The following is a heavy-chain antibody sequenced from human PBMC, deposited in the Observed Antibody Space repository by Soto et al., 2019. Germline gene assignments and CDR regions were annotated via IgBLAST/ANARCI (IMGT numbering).Heavy chain of an antibody. D-gene: IGHD3-9*01. CDR1: GFTFSSYA. Sequence: GGSLRLSCAASGFTFSSYAMHWVRQAPGKGLEWVAVISYDGSNKYYADSVKGRFTISRDNSKNTLYLQMNSLRAEDTAVYYCARVGGVYDFLTPYYSYYYYGMDVWGQGTTVTVSS. J-gene: IGHJ6*02. CDR3: ARVGGVYDFLTPYYSYYYYGMDV. V-gene: IGHV3-30-3*01. CDR2: ISYDGSNK.